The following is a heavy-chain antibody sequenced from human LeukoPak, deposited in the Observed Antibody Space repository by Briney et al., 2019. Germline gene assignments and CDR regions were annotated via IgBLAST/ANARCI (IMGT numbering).Heavy chain of an antibody. V-gene: IGHV3-64*01. CDR3: ARFGYGSGMSYYFDY. D-gene: IGHD3-10*01. Sequence: GGSLRLSCAASGFTFSSYAMHWVRQAPGKGLEYVSAISSNGGSTYYANSVKGRFTISRDNAKNSLYLQMNSLRAEGTALYYCARFGYGSGMSYYFDYWGQGTLVTVSS. J-gene: IGHJ4*02. CDR1: GFTFSSYA. CDR2: ISSNGGST.